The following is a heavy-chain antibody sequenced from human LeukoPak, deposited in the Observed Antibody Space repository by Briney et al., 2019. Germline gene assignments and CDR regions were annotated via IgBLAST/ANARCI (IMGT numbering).Heavy chain of an antibody. CDR1: GFTFSSYA. J-gene: IGHJ4*02. CDR2: ISGSGGST. Sequence: GGSLRLSCAASGFTFSSYAMSWVRQAPGKGLEWVSAISGSGGSTYYADSVKGRFTTSRDNSKNTLYLQMNSLRAEDTAVYYCARTVTDNYFDYWGQGTLVTVSS. V-gene: IGHV3-23*01. D-gene: IGHD4-11*01. CDR3: ARTVTDNYFDY.